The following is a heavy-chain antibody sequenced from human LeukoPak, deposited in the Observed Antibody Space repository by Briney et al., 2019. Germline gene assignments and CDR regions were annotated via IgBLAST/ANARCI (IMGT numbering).Heavy chain of an antibody. D-gene: IGHD6-13*01. CDR2: IYYTGNT. CDR1: GDSITGYY. V-gene: IGHV4-39*07. J-gene: IGHJ6*03. CDR3: ARSSYSRALYYYYMDV. Sequence: SETLSLTCTVSGDSITGYYWGWIRQPPGKGLEWIGNIYYTGNTYYNASLKSRVTISVDTSKNQFSLKLSSVTAADTAVYYCARSSYSRALYYYYMDVWGKGTTVTVSS.